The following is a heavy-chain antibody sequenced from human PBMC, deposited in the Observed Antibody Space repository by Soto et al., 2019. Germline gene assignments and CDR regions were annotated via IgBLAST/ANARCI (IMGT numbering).Heavy chain of an antibody. CDR3: VSLSRSPDALLSFGDQ. Sequence: VQLVESGGGLVQPEGSLRLSCAASGFIFSGHWMSWVRQTPEKGLEWVANIKEDGSEKYYLDSVKGRFIISRDNAQNSLFLQMNSLRAEDTAVYYCVSLSRSPDALLSFGDQWGQGTLVTVSS. D-gene: IGHD3-10*01. CDR1: GFIFSGHW. V-gene: IGHV3-7*03. CDR2: IKEDGSEK. J-gene: IGHJ4*02.